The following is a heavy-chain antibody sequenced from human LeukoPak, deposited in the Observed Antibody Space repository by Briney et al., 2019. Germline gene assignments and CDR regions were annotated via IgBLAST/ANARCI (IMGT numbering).Heavy chain of an antibody. J-gene: IGHJ5*02. CDR1: GFTFSSYG. CDR2: ISYDGSNK. Sequence: GSLRLSCAASGFTFSSYGMHWVRQAPGKGLEWVAVISYDGSNKYYADSVKGRFTISRDNSKNTLYLQMNSLRAEDTAVYYCAKVPWAVMDGGWFDPWGQGTLVTVSS. CDR3: AKVPWAVMDGGWFDP. V-gene: IGHV3-30*18. D-gene: IGHD3-16*01.